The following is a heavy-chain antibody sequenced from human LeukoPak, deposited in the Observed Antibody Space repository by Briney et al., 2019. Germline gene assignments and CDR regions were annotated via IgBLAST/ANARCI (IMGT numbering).Heavy chain of an antibody. D-gene: IGHD6-19*01. V-gene: IGHV4-59*01. Sequence: PSETLSLTCTVSGGSISSYYWSWIRQPPGKGLEWIGYIYYSGSTNYNPSLKSRVTISVDTSKNQFSLKLSSVTAADTAVYYCARARSGWYGFFDYWGQGTLVTVSS. J-gene: IGHJ4*02. CDR1: GGSISSYY. CDR3: ARARSGWYGFFDY. CDR2: IYYSGST.